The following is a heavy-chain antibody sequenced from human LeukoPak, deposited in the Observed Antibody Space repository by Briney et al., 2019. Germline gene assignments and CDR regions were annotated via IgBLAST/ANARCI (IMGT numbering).Heavy chain of an antibody. CDR1: GFTVSSYS. Sequence: WGSLRLSCAASGFTVSSYSVNWVRQAPGKGLEWVSSISSSSSYIYYADSVKGRFTISRDNAKNSLYLQMNSLRAEDTAVYYCARVVVAATGGFDPWGQGTLVTVSS. V-gene: IGHV3-21*01. J-gene: IGHJ5*02. D-gene: IGHD2-15*01. CDR2: ISSSSSYI. CDR3: ARVVVAATGGFDP.